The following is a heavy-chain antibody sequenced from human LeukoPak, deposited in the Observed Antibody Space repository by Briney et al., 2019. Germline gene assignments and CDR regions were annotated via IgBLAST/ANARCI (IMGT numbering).Heavy chain of an antibody. CDR2: IRYDGSNK. V-gene: IGHV3-30*02. D-gene: IGHD3-16*02. CDR1: GFTFSSYG. J-gene: IGHJ4*02. Sequence: PGGPLRLSCAASGFTFSSYGMHWVRQAPGKGLEWVVFIRYDGSNKYYADSVKGRFTISRDNSKNTLYLQMNSLRAEDTAVYYCARTSYVWGSYRDPLDYWGQGTLVTVSS. CDR3: ARTSYVWGSYRDPLDY.